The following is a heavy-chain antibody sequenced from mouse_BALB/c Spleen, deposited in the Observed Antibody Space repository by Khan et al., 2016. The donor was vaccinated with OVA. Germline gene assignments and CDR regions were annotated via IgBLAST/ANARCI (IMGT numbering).Heavy chain of an antibody. J-gene: IGHJ4*01. D-gene: IGHD1-1*02. V-gene: IGHV2-6-5*01. CDR2: IWGGGST. CDR1: GFSLTDYG. Sequence: QVQLKQSGPGLVAPSQSLSITCTVSGFSLTDYGVSWIRQPPGKGLEWLGLIWGGGSTSYNSVLKSSLSIIKDNSKCQVFLKMNSLTTDDTAKYDCAKLLWSHYYAMDYWGQGTSVTGSS. CDR3: AKLLWSHYYAMDY.